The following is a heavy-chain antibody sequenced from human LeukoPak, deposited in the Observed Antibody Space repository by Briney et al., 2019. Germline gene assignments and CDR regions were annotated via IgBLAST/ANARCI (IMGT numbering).Heavy chain of an antibody. Sequence: SVKVTCKASVYTFTSYGISWVRQAPGQGLEWMGWISAYNGNTNYAQKLHGRVTMTTDTSTSTAYMELRSLRSDDTAVYYCARAISGSYDFDYWGQGTLVTVSS. CDR2: ISAYNGNT. J-gene: IGHJ4*02. CDR3: ARAISGSYDFDY. V-gene: IGHV1-18*01. CDR1: VYTFTSYG. D-gene: IGHD1-26*01.